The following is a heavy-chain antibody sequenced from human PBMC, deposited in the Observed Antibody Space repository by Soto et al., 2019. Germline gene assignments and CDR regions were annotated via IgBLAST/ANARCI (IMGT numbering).Heavy chain of an antibody. Sequence: PGGSLRLSCAASGFTFSSYWMHWVRQAPGKGLVWVSRINSDGSSTSYADSVKGRFTISRDNAKNTLYLQMNSLRAEDTAVYYCARTMSASSWPYIDYSGQGTLVTVSS. J-gene: IGHJ4*02. CDR3: ARTMSASSWPYIDY. CDR1: GFTFSSYW. CDR2: INSDGSST. V-gene: IGHV3-74*01. D-gene: IGHD6-13*01.